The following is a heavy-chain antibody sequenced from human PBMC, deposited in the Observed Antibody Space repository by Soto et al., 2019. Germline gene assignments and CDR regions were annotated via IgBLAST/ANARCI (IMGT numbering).Heavy chain of an antibody. D-gene: IGHD4-17*01. J-gene: IGHJ4*02. CDR3: ARAYGDYVFDY. CDR2: MYYTGST. CDR1: GGSISSSSYY. V-gene: IGHV4-61*05. Sequence: SETLSLTCTVSGGSISSSSYYWGWIRQPPGKGLEWIGYMYYTGSTNYNPSLKSRVTISVDTSKNQFSLKLSSVTAADTAVYYCARAYGDYVFDYWGQGTLVTVSS.